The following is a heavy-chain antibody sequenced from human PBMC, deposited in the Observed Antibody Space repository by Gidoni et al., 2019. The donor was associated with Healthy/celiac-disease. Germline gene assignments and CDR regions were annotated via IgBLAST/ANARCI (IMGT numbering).Heavy chain of an antibody. CDR2: ISWNSGSI. V-gene: IGHV3-9*01. CDR1: GFTFADYA. D-gene: IGHD5-18*01. Sequence: EVQLVESGGGLVQPGRSLRLSCEASGFTFADYALTWVRQAPGKGLEWVSGISWNSGSIGYADSVKCRFTISRDNAKNSLYLQMNSLRAEDTALYYCAKGISYSYGLGYFDYWGQGTLVTVSS. CDR3: AKGISYSYGLGYFDY. J-gene: IGHJ4*02.